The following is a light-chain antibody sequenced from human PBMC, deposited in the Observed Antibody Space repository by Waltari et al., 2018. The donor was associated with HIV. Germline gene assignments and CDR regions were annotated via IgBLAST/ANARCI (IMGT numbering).Light chain of an antibody. CDR1: QSVLYTSNNKNY. J-gene: IGKJ1*01. Sequence: DIVMTQSPDSLAVSLGERATINCKSSQSVLYTSNNKNYLGWFQHKPGQSPKLLIYWASIREPGVPDRFSGSGSGTDFTLTISSLQAEDVAVYYCQQYYSTPWTFGQGTKVEIK. CDR3: QQYYSTPWT. V-gene: IGKV4-1*01. CDR2: WAS.